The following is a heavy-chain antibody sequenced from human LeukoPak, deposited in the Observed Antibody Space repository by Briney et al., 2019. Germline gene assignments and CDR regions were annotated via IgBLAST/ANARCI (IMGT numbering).Heavy chain of an antibody. J-gene: IGHJ4*02. CDR3: ARVLYDYYFDY. D-gene: IGHD2/OR15-2a*01. CDR2: ISYSGIA. CDR1: GGSFSSVGYY. V-gene: IGHV4-31*11. Sequence: PSETLSLTCAVSGGSFSSVGYYWSWIRHHPGKGLEWLACISYSGIAYYNPSLKSRLTISVDTSKNQFSLELSSVTAADTALYYCARVLYDYYFDYWGQGTLVTVSS.